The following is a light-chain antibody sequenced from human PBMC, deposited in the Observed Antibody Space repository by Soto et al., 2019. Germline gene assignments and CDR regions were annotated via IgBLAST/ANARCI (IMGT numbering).Light chain of an antibody. CDR1: SSNIGAGYE. Sequence: QSVLTQPPSVSEAPGQRVTISCTGSSSNIGAGYEAHWYQQVPGTAPKLLIYENNNRPSGVPDRFSGSKSGTSASLAITGLHAEHEAESYCPSYGSRGSGYVFGTGTELAAL. J-gene: IGLJ1*01. CDR3: PSYGSRGSGYV. CDR2: ENN. V-gene: IGLV1-40*01.